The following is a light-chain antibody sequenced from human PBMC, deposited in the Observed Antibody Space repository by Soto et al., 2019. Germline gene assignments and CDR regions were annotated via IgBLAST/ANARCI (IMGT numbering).Light chain of an antibody. CDR3: QQYGSSPKT. CDR1: QSVGGSS. CDR2: GAS. Sequence: TVFTQSPGPLSLSPGERATVSCRASQSVGGSSLAWYQQKPGQAPRLLIYGASSRATGIPDRFSGSGSGTDFTLTISRLEPEDFAVYYCQQYGSSPKTFGQGTKVDIK. J-gene: IGKJ1*01. V-gene: IGKV3-20*01.